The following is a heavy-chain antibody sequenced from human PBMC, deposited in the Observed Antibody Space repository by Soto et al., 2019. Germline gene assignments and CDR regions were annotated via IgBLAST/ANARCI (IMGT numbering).Heavy chain of an antibody. CDR1: GYTFTGYY. J-gene: IGHJ2*01. V-gene: IGHV1-2*04. Sequence: QVQLVQSGAEVKKPGASVKVSCKASGYTFTGYYMHWVRQAPGQGLEWMGWINPKSGGTNYAQKFQGWVTMTRDTSISTAYMELSRLRSDDTAVYYCARGTPITYWYFDLWGRGTLVTVSS. CDR3: ARGTPITYWYFDL. CDR2: INPKSGGT. D-gene: IGHD5-12*01.